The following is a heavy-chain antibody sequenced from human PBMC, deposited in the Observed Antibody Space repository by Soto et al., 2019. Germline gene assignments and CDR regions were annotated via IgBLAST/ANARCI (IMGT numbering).Heavy chain of an antibody. CDR1: GGSISSYY. Sequence: AETLSLTCTVSGGSISSYYWSWIRQPPGKGLEGIGYIYYSGSTNYNPSLKSRVTISVDTSKNQFSLKLSSVTAADTAVYYCASFTYYDILTGYHGRHGWFDPWGQGTLVTVSS. J-gene: IGHJ5*02. D-gene: IGHD3-9*01. CDR2: IYYSGST. V-gene: IGHV4-59*01. CDR3: ASFTYYDILTGYHGRHGWFDP.